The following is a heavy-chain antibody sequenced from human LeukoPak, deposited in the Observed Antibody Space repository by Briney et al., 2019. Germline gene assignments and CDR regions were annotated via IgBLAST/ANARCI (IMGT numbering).Heavy chain of an antibody. D-gene: IGHD6-13*01. CDR2: ISYDGSNK. CDR1: GFTFSSYA. CDR3: AKDYNQQLVDFDY. Sequence: GRSLRLSCAASGFTFSSYAMHWVRQAPGKGLEWVAVISYDGSNKYYADSVKGRFTISRDNSKNTLYLQMNSLRAEDTAVYYCAKDYNQQLVDFDYWGQGTRVTVSS. J-gene: IGHJ4*02. V-gene: IGHV3-30-3*01.